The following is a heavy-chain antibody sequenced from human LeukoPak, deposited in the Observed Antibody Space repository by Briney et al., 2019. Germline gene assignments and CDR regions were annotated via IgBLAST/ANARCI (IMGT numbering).Heavy chain of an antibody. J-gene: IGHJ5*02. CDR1: GFTFSSYG. Sequence: GGSLRLSCAASGFTFSSYGMHWVRQAPGKGLEWVAFIRYDGSNKYYADSVKGRFTISRDNSKNTLYLQMNSLRAEDTAVYYCAGIGYCSSTSCDNWFDPWGQGTLVTVSS. V-gene: IGHV3-30*02. D-gene: IGHD2-2*01. CDR3: AGIGYCSSTSCDNWFDP. CDR2: IRYDGSNK.